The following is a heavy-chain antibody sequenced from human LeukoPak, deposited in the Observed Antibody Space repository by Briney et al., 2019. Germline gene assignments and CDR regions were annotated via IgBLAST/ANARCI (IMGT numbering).Heavy chain of an antibody. CDR3: ARDYYSRFDP. J-gene: IGHJ5*02. D-gene: IGHD1-26*01. V-gene: IGHV4-59*01. CDR2: IYYSGST. Sequence: SETLSLTCSVSGGSISSYYWSWIRQPPGKGLEWIGYIYYSGSTNYNPSLKSRATISVDTSKNQLSLKLSSVTAADTAVYYCARDYYSRFDPWGQGTLVTVSS. CDR1: GGSISSYY.